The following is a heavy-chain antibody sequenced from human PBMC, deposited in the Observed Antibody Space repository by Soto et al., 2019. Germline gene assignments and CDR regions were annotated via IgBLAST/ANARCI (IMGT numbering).Heavy chain of an antibody. CDR3: ARRGDGYNPYYYYGMDV. J-gene: IGHJ6*02. D-gene: IGHD5-12*01. V-gene: IGHV5-51*01. CDR2: IYPGDSDT. CDR1: GYSFTSYW. Sequence: GESLKISCKGSGYSFTSYWIGWVRQMPGKGLEWMGIIYPGDSDTRYSPSFQGQVTISADKSISTAYLQWSSLKASDTAMYYCARRGDGYNPYYYYGMDVWGQGTTVTVSS.